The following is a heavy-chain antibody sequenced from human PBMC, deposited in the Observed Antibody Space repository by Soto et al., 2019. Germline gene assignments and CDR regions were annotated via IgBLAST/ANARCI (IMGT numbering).Heavy chain of an antibody. D-gene: IGHD4-17*01. CDR3: ARDTVIDY. Sequence: GGSLRLSCAASGFTFSNYAMHWVRQGPGKGLEWVAVISSDGSNKYYADSVKGRFTMSRDNSKNTLYLQMNSLRAEDTAVYYCARDTVIDYWGQGTLVTVSS. V-gene: IGHV3-30*04. J-gene: IGHJ4*02. CDR2: ISSDGSNK. CDR1: GFTFSNYA.